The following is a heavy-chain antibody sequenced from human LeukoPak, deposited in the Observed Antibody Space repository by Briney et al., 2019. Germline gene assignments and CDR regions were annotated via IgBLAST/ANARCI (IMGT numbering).Heavy chain of an antibody. CDR3: ARGRSRNSSGYLSSGSGLPRNNWFDP. CDR2: INHSGST. V-gene: IGHV4-34*01. D-gene: IGHD3-22*01. J-gene: IGHJ5*02. CDR1: GGSFSGYY. Sequence: SETLSLTCAVYGGSFSGYYWSWIRQPPGKGLEWIGEINHSGSTNYNPSLKRRVTISVDTSKNQFSLKLSSVTAADTAVYYCARGRSRNSSGYLSSGSGLPRNNWFDPWGQGTLVTVSS.